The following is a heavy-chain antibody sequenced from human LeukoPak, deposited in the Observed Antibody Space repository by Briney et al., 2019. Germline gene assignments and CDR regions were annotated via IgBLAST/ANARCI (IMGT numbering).Heavy chain of an antibody. CDR3: ARSAEYYYGSGSYWLFDY. J-gene: IGHJ4*02. CDR2: IYYSGST. CDR1: GGSISSYY. Sequence: SETLSLTCTVSGGSISSYYWSWIRQPPGKGLEWIGYIYYSGSTNYNPSLKSRVTISVDTSKNQFSLKLSSVTAADTAVYYCARSAEYYYGSGSYWLFDYWGQGTLVTVSS. V-gene: IGHV4-59*01. D-gene: IGHD3-10*01.